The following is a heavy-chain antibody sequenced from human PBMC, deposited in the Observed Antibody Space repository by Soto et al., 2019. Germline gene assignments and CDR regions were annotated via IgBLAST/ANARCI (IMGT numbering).Heavy chain of an antibody. CDR2: IYYSGST. J-gene: IGHJ4*02. Sequence: PSETLSLTCTVSGCSISSGGYYWSWIRQHPGKGLEWIGYIYYSGSTYYNPSLKSRVTISVDTSKNQFSLKLSSVTAADTAVYYCASRIPTPPYYDFWSGSTYFDYWGQGTLVTVSS. V-gene: IGHV4-31*03. D-gene: IGHD3-3*01. CDR3: ASRIPTPPYYDFWSGSTYFDY. CDR1: GCSISSGGYY.